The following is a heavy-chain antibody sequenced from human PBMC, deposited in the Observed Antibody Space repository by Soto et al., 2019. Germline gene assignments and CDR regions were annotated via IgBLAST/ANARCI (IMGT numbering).Heavy chain of an antibody. V-gene: IGHV3-30-3*01. CDR2: ISHDGSNK. CDR3: ARDVLFGGAPGY. CDR1: GFTFSSYA. Sequence: GGSLRLSCAASGFTFSSYALQRVRQAPGKGLELVAVISHDGSNKYYAVSVKGRFTISSDNSKNTLYLQMNSLRAEDTAVYYCARDVLFGGAPGYWGQGSLVTVSS. J-gene: IGHJ4*02. D-gene: IGHD3-10*02.